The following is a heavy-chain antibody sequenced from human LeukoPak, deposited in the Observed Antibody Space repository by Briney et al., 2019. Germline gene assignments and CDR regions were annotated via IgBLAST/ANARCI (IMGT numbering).Heavy chain of an antibody. CDR3: ARHTSGQPFDY. CDR1: GFTFSNYA. V-gene: IGHV3-7*03. D-gene: IGHD6-19*01. J-gene: IGHJ4*02. CDR2: IRKDGSEK. Sequence: PGGSLRLSCAASGFTFSNYAMSWVRQAPGNALEWVAYIRKDGSEKYYVDSVEGRFTISRDNAKNSLYLQMNSLRAEDTAVYYCARHTSGQPFDYWGQGTLVTVSS.